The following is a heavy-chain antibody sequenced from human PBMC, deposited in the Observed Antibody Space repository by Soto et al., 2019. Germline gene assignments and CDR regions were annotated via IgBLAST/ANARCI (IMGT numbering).Heavy chain of an antibody. D-gene: IGHD6-19*01. CDR3: ATEAGIAVAHDAFDI. J-gene: IGHJ3*02. CDR2: INPNHGET. CDR1: GGTFSSYT. V-gene: IGHV1-69*02. Sequence: SVKVSCKASGGTFSSYTISWVRQAPGQGLEWMGSINPNHGETNYAQKFQGRVTMTEDTTTDTAYMELSSLRSEDTAVYYCATEAGIAVAHDAFDIWGQGTMVTVSS.